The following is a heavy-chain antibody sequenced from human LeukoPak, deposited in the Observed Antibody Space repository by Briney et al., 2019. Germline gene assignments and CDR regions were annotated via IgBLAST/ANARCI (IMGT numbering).Heavy chain of an antibody. J-gene: IGHJ5*02. CDR2: ISYDGSNK. V-gene: IGHV3-30*18. CDR3: AKDFEGTFDP. Sequence: PGRSLRLSCAASGFTFSSYGMHWVRQAPGKGLEGVAVISYDGSNKYYADSVKGRFTISRDNSKNTLYLQMNSLRAEDTAIYSCAKDFEGTFDPWGQGTLVTVSS. D-gene: IGHD3-10*01. CDR1: GFTFSSYG.